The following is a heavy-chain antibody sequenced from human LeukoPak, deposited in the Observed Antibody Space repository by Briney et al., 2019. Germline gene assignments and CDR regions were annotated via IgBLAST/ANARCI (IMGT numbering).Heavy chain of an antibody. CDR1: GFTFSDYY. CDR3: ARGSLHHSSYGMDV. V-gene: IGHV3-11*01. J-gene: IGHJ6*02. CDR2: ISSSGSTI. Sequence: GESLRLSCAASGFTFSDYYMSWIRLAPGKGLEWVSYISSSGSTIYYADSVKGRFTISRDNAKNSLYLQMNSLRAEDTAVYYCARGSLHHSSYGMDVWGQGTTVTVSS. D-gene: IGHD1-14*01.